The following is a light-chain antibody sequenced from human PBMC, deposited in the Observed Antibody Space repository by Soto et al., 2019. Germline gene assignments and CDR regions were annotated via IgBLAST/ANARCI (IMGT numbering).Light chain of an antibody. CDR1: QSVSYN. J-gene: IGKJ1*01. CDR3: QQYGSSPRT. CDR2: GAF. Sequence: EIVMTQSPATLSVSPGERVTLSCRANQSVSYNLAWYQQKPGQAPWLLIWGAFNRAGGVPDRFSGSGSGTDFTLTISRLEPEDFAVYYCQQYGSSPRTFGQGTKVDI. V-gene: IGKV3-20*01.